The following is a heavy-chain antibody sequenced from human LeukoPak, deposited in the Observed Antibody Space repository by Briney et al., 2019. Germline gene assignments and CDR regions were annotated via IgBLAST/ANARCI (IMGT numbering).Heavy chain of an antibody. J-gene: IGHJ3*02. CDR3: ARATLRWAPYYPGDAFDI. V-gene: IGHV1-2*02. D-gene: IGHD3-10*01. CDR1: GYTFTGHY. CDR2: INPNSGGT. Sequence: ASVTVCCKASGYTFTGHYMHWVRQAPGQGLEWMGWINPNSGGTNYAQKFQGRVTMTRDTSISTAYMELSRLRSDDTAVYYCARATLRWAPYYPGDAFDIWGQGTMVTVSS.